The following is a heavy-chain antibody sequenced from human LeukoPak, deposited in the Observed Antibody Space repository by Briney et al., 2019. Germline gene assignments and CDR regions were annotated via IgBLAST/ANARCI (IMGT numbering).Heavy chain of an antibody. D-gene: IGHD1-26*01. CDR3: ARESRIVGATDY. CDR2: IWTSGST. J-gene: IGHJ4*02. CDR1: GGSFRSNY. Sequence: SETLSLTCTVSGGSFRSNYWSWIRQPAGKGLEWIGRIWTSGSTNYNPSLESRVTMSVDTSKNQFSLKLSSVTAADTAVYYCARESRIVGATDYWGQGTLVTVSS. V-gene: IGHV4-4*07.